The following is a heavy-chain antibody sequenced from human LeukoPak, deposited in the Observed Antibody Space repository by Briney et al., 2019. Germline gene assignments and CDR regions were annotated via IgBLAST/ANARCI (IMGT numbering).Heavy chain of an antibody. D-gene: IGHD6-19*01. CDR2: IWYDGSNK. Sequence: GRSLRLSCAASGFTFSSYGMHWVRQAPGKGLEWVAVIWYDGSNKYYADSVKGRFTISRDNSKNTLYLQMNSLRAEDTAVYYCARESLRYSSGWYEKYWGQGTLVTVSS. V-gene: IGHV3-33*01. J-gene: IGHJ4*02. CDR3: ARESLRYSSGWYEKY. CDR1: GFTFSSYG.